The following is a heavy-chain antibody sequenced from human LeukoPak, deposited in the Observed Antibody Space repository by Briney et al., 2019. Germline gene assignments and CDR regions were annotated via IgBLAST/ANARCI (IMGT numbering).Heavy chain of an antibody. Sequence: GGSLSLSCAASGFTFSDHYIDWVRIPPEKGLEWVGRSRNKASNYTTEYAASVEGRFTISRHVSESSLYRQMNSLRTEHTAVYYWGRIAINANNGIDVWGQGTTVTVSS. J-gene: IGHJ6*02. D-gene: IGHD2-21*01. CDR1: GFTFSDHY. CDR3: GRIAINANNGIDV. V-gene: IGHV3-72*01. CDR2: SRNKASNYTT.